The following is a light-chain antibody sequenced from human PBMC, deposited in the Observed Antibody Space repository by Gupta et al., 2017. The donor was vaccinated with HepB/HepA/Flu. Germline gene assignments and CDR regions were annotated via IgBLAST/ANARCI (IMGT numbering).Light chain of an antibody. Sequence: DIQMTQSPSTLSASVGDRVTISCRASENINRWLAWYQQKPGKAPKLLMYLTSDLESGVPSRFSGSGSGTDSTLTISNLQPDDFATYYCQQYKIYATFGQGTKVEVK. J-gene: IGKJ1*01. V-gene: IGKV1-5*03. CDR3: QQYKIYAT. CDR2: LTS. CDR1: ENINRW.